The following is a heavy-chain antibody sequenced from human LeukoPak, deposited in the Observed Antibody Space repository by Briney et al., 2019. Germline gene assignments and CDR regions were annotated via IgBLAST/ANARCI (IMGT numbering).Heavy chain of an antibody. CDR1: GFTFSSYG. J-gene: IGHJ6*02. CDR3: AKDCIVGATIYGMDV. V-gene: IGHV3-30*18. Sequence: PGGSLRLSCAASGFTFSSYGMHWVRQAPGKGLEWVAVISYDGSNKYYADSVKGRFTISRDNSKNTLYLQMNSLRAEDTAVYYCAKDCIVGATIYGMDVWGRGTTVTVSS. D-gene: IGHD1-26*01. CDR2: ISYDGSNK.